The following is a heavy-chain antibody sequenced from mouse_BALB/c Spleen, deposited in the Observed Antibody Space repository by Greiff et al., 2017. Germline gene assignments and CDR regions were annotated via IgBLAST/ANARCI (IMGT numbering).Heavy chain of an antibody. J-gene: IGHJ3*01. CDR2: ISSGGST. Sequence: EVKLMESGGGLVKPGGSLKLSCAASGFTFSSYAMSWVRQTPEKRLEWVASISSGGSTYYPDSVKGRFTISRDNARNILYLQMTSLRSEDTAMYYCASDYGNYAWFAYWGQGTLVTVSA. CDR1: GFTFSSYA. CDR3: ASDYGNYAWFAY. V-gene: IGHV5-6-5*01. D-gene: IGHD2-1*01.